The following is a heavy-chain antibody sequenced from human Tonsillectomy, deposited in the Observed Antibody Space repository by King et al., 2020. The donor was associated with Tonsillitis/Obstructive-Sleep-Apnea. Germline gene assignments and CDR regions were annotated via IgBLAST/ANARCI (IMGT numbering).Heavy chain of an antibody. D-gene: IGHD4-17*01. CDR1: GDSISSNNW. J-gene: IGHJ4*02. CDR2: SYHSGST. Sequence: VQLQESGPGLVKPSGTLSLTCAVSGDSISSNNWWSWVRQPPGKGLEGLGESYHSGSTTYSPSLKSRLTISVDKSKNQFSLKLNSVTAAVTAVYYCARHRRDYGFDYWGQGTLVPVSS. V-gene: IGHV4-4*02. CDR3: ARHRRDYGFDY.